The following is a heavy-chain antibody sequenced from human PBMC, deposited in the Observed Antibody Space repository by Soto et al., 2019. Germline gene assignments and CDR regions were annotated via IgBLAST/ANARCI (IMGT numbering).Heavy chain of an antibody. J-gene: IGHJ4*02. V-gene: IGHV4-30-2*01. CDR3: ARVLWYYGSGSYYIIDY. D-gene: IGHD3-10*01. CDR1: GGSISSGGYS. Sequence: SETLSLTCAVSGGSISSGGYSWTWIRQPPGKGLEWIGYIYHSGSTYYNPSLKSRVTISVDTSKNQFSLKLSSVTAADTAVYYCARVLWYYGSGSYYIIDYWGQGTLVTVSS. CDR2: IYHSGST.